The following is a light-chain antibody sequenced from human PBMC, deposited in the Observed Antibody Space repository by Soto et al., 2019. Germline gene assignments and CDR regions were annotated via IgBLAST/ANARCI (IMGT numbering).Light chain of an antibody. CDR3: QHRNSWPLS. J-gene: IGKJ4*01. Sequence: EIVLTQSPATLSLSPGERATLSCRASQSVRIYLAWYQQKPGQPPRLLIDGASNRATGTPARLSGSGSGTDFTLTISSLEPEDFAIYYCQHRNSWPLSFGGGTRVEIK. CDR1: QSVRIY. CDR2: GAS. V-gene: IGKV3-11*01.